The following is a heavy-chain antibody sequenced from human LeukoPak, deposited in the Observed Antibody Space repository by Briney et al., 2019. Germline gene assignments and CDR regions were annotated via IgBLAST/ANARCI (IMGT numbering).Heavy chain of an antibody. Sequence: SETLSLTCTVSGGSISSGSHYWSWIRQPAGKGLEWIGRMYTSGSTNYNPSLKSRVTISVDTSKNQFSLNLSSVTAADTAVYYCAREMGGYCSSTSCYPPLPYYYYYMDVWGKGTTVTVSS. CDR2: MYTSGST. D-gene: IGHD2-2*03. J-gene: IGHJ6*03. CDR1: GGSISSGSHY. CDR3: AREMGGYCSSTSCYPPLPYYYYYMDV. V-gene: IGHV4-61*02.